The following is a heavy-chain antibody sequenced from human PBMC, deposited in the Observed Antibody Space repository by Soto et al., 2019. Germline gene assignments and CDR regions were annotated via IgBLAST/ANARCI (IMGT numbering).Heavy chain of an antibody. D-gene: IGHD3-9*01. J-gene: IGHJ6*02. CDR3: ATRAPYDILTGYYEGWNCMDV. V-gene: IGHV1-69*06. Sequence: GASVKVSCKASGGTFSSYAISWVRQAPGQGLEWMGGIIPIFGTANYAQKFQGRVTITADKSTSTAYMELSSLRSEDTAVYYCATRAPYDILTGYYEGWNCMDVWGQGPTVTVS. CDR2: IIPIFGTA. CDR1: GGTFSSYA.